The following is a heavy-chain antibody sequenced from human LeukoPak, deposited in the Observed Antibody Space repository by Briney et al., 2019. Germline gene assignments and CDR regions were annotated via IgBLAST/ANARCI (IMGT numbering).Heavy chain of an antibody. CDR1: GGSISSSSYY. V-gene: IGHV4-39*01. CDR3: ASNYYDSSGYYPILFDY. D-gene: IGHD3-22*01. CDR2: IYYSGST. J-gene: IGHJ4*02. Sequence: SETLSLTCTVSGGSISSSSYYWSWIRQPPGKGLEWIGSIYYSGSTYYNPSLKSRVTISVDTSKNQFSLKLSSVTAADTAVYYCASNYYDSSGYYPILFDYWGQGTLVTVSS.